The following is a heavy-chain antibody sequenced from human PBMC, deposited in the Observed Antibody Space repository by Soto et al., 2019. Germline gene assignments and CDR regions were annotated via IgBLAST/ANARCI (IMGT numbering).Heavy chain of an antibody. D-gene: IGHD3-22*01. V-gene: IGHV1-69*06. Sequence: GASVKVSCKASGGTFGTYGISWVRQAPGQGLDWMGGIIPIFGTPNYAQKLEGRVTITADRSTDTAYLELSGLRSEDTAVYYCARGKYDSFVDGPLSPYGLDVWCQGTMVTLSS. CDR1: GGTFGTYG. CDR2: IIPIFGTP. J-gene: IGHJ6*02. CDR3: ARGKYDSFVDGPLSPYGLDV.